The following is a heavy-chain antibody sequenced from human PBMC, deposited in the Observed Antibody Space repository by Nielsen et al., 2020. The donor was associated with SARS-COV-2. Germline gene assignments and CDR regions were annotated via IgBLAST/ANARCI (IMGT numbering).Heavy chain of an antibody. CDR1: GGSFSGYY. D-gene: IGHD3-22*01. Sequence: LETLSLTCAVYGGSFSGYYWSWIRQPPGKGLEWIGEINHSGSTNYNPSLKSRVTISVDTSKNQSSLKLSSVTAADTAVYYCARVNPYDSSGYYPDYWGQGTLVTVSS. V-gene: IGHV4-34*01. CDR2: INHSGST. J-gene: IGHJ4*02. CDR3: ARVNPYDSSGYYPDY.